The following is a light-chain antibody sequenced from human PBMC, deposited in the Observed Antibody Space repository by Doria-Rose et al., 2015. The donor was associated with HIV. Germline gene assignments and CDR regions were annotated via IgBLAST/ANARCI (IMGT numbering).Light chain of an antibody. Sequence: TQSPGTLSLSPWEGATLSCKASQSFSSTYLAWYHQKPGQAPSLLIYDGSTRATGITDRFSASGSGTDFTLTINRLEPEDFALYYCHQYGTSWTFGQGTKVEI. CDR1: QSFSSTY. J-gene: IGKJ1*01. CDR2: DGS. CDR3: HQYGTSWT. V-gene: IGKV3-20*01.